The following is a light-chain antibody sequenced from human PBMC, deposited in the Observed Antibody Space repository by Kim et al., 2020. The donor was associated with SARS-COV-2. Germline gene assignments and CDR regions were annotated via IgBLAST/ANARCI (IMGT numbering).Light chain of an antibody. J-gene: IGLJ3*02. V-gene: IGLV2-14*03. CDR3: SSYTTSNSWV. CDR2: DVS. CDR1: SSDVGGYNY. Sequence: GPHIPIACTGNSSDVGGYNYVSWYQQHPGKAPKLMIYDVSKRPSGVSNRFSGSKSGNTASLTISGLQAEDEADYYCSSYTTSNSWVFGGGTQLTVL.